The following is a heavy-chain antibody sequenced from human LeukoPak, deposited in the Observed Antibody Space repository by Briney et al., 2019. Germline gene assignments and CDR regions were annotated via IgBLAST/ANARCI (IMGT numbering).Heavy chain of an antibody. CDR2: IKQDGSEK. Sequence: GGSLRLSCAASGFILSSYWMSSVRQAPGKGLEWVANIKQDGSEKYYVDSVKGRFTISRDNAKNSLYLQMNSLRAEGTAEYYCARALQLWYDYSGQGTLVTVYS. CDR1: GFILSSYW. CDR3: ARALQLWYDY. J-gene: IGHJ4*02. D-gene: IGHD5-18*01. V-gene: IGHV3-7*01.